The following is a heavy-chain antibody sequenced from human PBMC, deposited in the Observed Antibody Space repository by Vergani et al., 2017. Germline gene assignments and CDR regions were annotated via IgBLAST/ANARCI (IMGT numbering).Heavy chain of an antibody. CDR1: GGSFNDYW. CDR2: IRHDGIT. CDR3: AREGYCTNGVCFTLFDV. V-gene: IGHV4-34*01. Sequence: QAQLQQWGAGLLKPSETLSLTCAIYGGSFNDYWWTWIRQPPGKGLEWIGEIRHDGITHYSPSLKRRVTISIDTSTPQFSLNLRSVTAADTAVYYCAREGYCTNGVCFTLFDVWGQGALVTVSS. D-gene: IGHD2-8*01. J-gene: IGHJ4*02.